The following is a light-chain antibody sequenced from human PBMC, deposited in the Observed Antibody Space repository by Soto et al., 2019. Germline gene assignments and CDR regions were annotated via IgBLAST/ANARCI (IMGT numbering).Light chain of an antibody. V-gene: IGLV2-14*01. CDR3: SSYTSSITVV. J-gene: IGLJ2*01. CDR2: EVS. CDR1: SGDVGGYNF. Sequence: QSALTQPASVSGSPGQSITISCTGTSGDVGGYNFVAWYQQHPGKAPKLMIYEVSNRPSGVSDRFSGSKSGNTASLTISGLQAEDEDDYYCSSYTSSITVVFGGGTKLTVL.